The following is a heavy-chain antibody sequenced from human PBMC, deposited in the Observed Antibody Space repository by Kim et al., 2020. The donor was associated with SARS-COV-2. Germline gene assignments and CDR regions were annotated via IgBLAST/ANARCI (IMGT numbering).Heavy chain of an antibody. V-gene: IGHV3-66*01. CDR3: ARDGPYYYGSGSFDY. Sequence: GGSLRLSCAASGFTVSSNYMSWVRQAPGKGLEWVSVIYSGGSTYYADSVKGRFTISRDNSKNTLYLQMNSLRAEDTAVYYCARDGPYYYGSGSFDYWGQGTLVTVSS. J-gene: IGHJ4*02. CDR1: GFTVSSNY. D-gene: IGHD3-10*01. CDR2: IYSGGST.